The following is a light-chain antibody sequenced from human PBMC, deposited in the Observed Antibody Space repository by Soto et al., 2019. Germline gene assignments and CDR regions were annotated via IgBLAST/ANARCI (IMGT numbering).Light chain of an antibody. CDR2: IND. V-gene: IGLV1-44*01. CDR3: ATWDDSLNAYV. CDR1: SSNIAGNT. J-gene: IGLJ1*01. Sequence: QSALTQPPSLSGTPGQRVTISCSGSSSNIAGNTVHWYQHLPGTAPKLLIYINDQRPSGVPGRFSASTSGTSASLAISGLQSDDEADYYCATWDDSLNAYVFGTGTKLTVL.